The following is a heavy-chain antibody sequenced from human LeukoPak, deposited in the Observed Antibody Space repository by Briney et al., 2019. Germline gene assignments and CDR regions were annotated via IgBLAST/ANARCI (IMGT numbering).Heavy chain of an antibody. Sequence: GGSLRLSXAASGFTFSSYAMSWVRQAPGKGLEWVSAISGSGGSTYYADSVKGRFTISRDNSKNTLYLQMNSLRAEDTAVYYCAGVVAATGYFDYWGQGTLVTVSS. J-gene: IGHJ4*02. CDR3: AGVVAATGYFDY. CDR1: GFTFSSYA. V-gene: IGHV3-23*01. D-gene: IGHD2-15*01. CDR2: ISGSGGST.